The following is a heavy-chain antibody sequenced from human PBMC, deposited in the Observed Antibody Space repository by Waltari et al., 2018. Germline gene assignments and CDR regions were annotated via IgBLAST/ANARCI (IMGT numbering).Heavy chain of an antibody. CDR2: IYSGGST. D-gene: IGHD6-19*01. Sequence: VQLLESGGGLVQPGGSLRLSCAASGFPFSSYAMGWVRQAPGKGLEWVSVIYSGGSTYYADSVKGRFTISRDNSKNTLYLQMNSLRAEDTAVYYCATDPSSGWANDAFDIWGQGTMVTVSS. CDR1: GFPFSSYA. J-gene: IGHJ3*02. V-gene: IGHV3-23*03. CDR3: ATDPSSGWANDAFDI.